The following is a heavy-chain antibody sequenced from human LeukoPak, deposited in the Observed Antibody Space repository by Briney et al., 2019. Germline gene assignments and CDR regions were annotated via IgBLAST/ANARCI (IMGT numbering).Heavy chain of an antibody. Sequence: PGGSLRLSCAASGFPFSGYEMNWVRQAPGKGLEWVSYISGSGSTIYYAASVKGRFTISRDNAKTSLYLQMNSLRSEETAGYYCARGSHYFHYWGQGTLVIVSS. CDR2: ISGSGSTI. CDR1: GFPFSGYE. V-gene: IGHV3-48*03. CDR3: ARGSHYFHY. J-gene: IGHJ4*02.